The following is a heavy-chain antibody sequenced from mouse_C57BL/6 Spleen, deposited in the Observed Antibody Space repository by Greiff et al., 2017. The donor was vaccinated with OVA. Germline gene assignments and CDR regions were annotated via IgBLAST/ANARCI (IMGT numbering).Heavy chain of an antibody. CDR2: ILPGSGST. CDR1: GYTFTGYW. D-gene: IGHD2-4*01. J-gene: IGHJ3*01. CDR3: ARRGLRREIAF. V-gene: IGHV1-9*01. Sequence: QVQLQQSGAELMKPGASVKLSCKATGYTFTGYWIEWVKQRPGHGLEWIGEILPGSGSTNYHEQFQGKATFTADTSSKTAYLQLSSLSTEDSAIYYCARRGLRREIAFRGQETLGTVSA.